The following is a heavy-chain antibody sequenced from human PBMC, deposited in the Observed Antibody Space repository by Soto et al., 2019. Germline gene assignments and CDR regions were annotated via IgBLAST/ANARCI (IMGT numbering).Heavy chain of an antibody. V-gene: IGHV1-69*01. CDR3: ASGVGFDY. CDR1: GGTFSTST. D-gene: IGHD1-26*01. J-gene: IGHJ4*02. Sequence: QVQLVQSGAEVQKPGSSVKVTCKASGGTFSTSTLSWVRQAPGQGPEWMGGIIPMFETANYAQKFQGRVTITADESTKTGYMELSSLRSEDTAVYYCASGVGFDYWGQGTLVTVSS. CDR2: IIPMFETA.